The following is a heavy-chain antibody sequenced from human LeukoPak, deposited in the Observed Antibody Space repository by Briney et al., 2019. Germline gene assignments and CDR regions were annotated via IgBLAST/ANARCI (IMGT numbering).Heavy chain of an antibody. CDR1: GYTFTSYG. D-gene: IGHD6-19*01. Sequence: ALVKVSCKASGYTFTSYGISWVRQAPGQGLEWMGWISAYNGNTNYAQKLQGRVTMTTDTSTSTAYMELRSLRSDDTAVYYCARADSSGWYPRVDYWGQGTLVTVSS. CDR2: ISAYNGNT. V-gene: IGHV1-18*01. J-gene: IGHJ4*02. CDR3: ARADSSGWYPRVDY.